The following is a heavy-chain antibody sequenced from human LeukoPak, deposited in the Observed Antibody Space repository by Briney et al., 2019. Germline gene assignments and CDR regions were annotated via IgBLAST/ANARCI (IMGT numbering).Heavy chain of an antibody. CDR3: VRERFHGSGAPKFDF. V-gene: IGHV3-21*06. D-gene: IGHD3-10*01. Sequence: PGGSLRLSCAASGITFNTHAMTWVRQAPGKGLEWVSCISGSGSYIYYADSVKGRFTISRDNAKNSLHLQVNSLRAEDTAVYYCVRERFHGSGAPKFDFWGQGTLVTVSS. J-gene: IGHJ4*02. CDR1: GITFNTHA. CDR2: ISGSGSYI.